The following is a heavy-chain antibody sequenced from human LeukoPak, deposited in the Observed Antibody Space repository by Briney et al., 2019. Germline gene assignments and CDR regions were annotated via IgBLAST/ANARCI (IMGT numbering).Heavy chain of an antibody. CDR2: INPRGGGT. J-gene: IGHJ6*02. D-gene: IGHD3-16*01. Sequence: ASVKVSCKASGYTFTSYHMHWVRQAPGQGLEWMGIINPRGGGTNYAQKFQGRVTMTRDTSTSTVYTELSSLRSEDTAIYYCARGYDLSGAYYYYYGMDVWGQGTTVTVSS. V-gene: IGHV1-46*01. CDR1: GYTFTSYH. CDR3: ARGYDLSGAYYYYYGMDV.